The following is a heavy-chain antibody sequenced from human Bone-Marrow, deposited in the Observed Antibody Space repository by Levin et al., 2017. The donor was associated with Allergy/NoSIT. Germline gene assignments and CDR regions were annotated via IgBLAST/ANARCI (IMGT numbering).Heavy chain of an antibody. V-gene: IGHV1-18*01. CDR2: ISAYNGNT. CDR3: ARGPTEQWELLDY. D-gene: IGHD1-26*01. J-gene: IGHJ4*02. CDR1: GYTFTSYG. Sequence: PGGSLRLSCKASGYTFTSYGISWVRQAPGQGLEWMGWISAYNGNTNYAQKLQGRVTMTTDTSTSTAYMELRSLRSDDTAVYYCARGPTEQWELLDYWGQGTLVTVSS.